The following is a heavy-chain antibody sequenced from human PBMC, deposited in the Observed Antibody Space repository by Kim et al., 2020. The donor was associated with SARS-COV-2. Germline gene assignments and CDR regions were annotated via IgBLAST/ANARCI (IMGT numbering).Heavy chain of an antibody. CDR3: TRGGSGSSKEYFQF. Sequence: GGSLRLSCAASGFTFSDYYMDWVRQAPGKGLEWVGRSRDKTNRYTTEYAASVRGRFIISRDDSRNSLYLQVNSLKTEDTAVYYCTRGGSGSSKEYFQFWGQGTLAIVSS. V-gene: IGHV3-72*01. J-gene: IGHJ1*01. D-gene: IGHD3-10*01. CDR1: GFTFSDYY. CDR2: SRDKTNRYTT.